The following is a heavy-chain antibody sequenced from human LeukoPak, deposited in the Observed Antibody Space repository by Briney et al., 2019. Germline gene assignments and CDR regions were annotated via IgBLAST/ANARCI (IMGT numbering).Heavy chain of an antibody. CDR1: GYTFSSFS. CDR3: VRLRRNSDTIGYYYYDDY. J-gene: IGHJ4*02. V-gene: IGHV3-21*01. D-gene: IGHD3-22*01. Sequence: GGSLRLSCTASGYTFSSFSINWVRQAPGKGLEWVSSISVRSNYIYYADSVRGRFSISRDDARDSLYLQMNSLRAEDTAVYYCVRLRRNSDTIGYYYYDDYWGQGTLVTVSS. CDR2: ISVRSNYI.